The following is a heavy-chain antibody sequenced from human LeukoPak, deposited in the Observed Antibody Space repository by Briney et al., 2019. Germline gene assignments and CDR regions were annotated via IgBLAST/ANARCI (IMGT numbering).Heavy chain of an antibody. CDR1: GFTFNDYY. CDR3: ATDGAGFDT. J-gene: IGHJ5*02. Sequence: AGYLRLYCAASGFTFNDYYMSWIRQAPGKGLKWLSYLNIGGTNTHCADSVKGRFTISRDNAKKSLYLEMNNLRAEDTAVYYCATDGAGFDTWGQGVLVTVSS. V-gene: IGHV3-11*01. CDR2: LNIGGTNT.